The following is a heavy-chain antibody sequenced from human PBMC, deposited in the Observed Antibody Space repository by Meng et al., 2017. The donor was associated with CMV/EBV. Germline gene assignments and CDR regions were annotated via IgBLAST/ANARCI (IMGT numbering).Heavy chain of an antibody. J-gene: IGHJ4*02. CDR2: IIPILGIA. CDR3: ARGYSCSSTSCYTFVSN. D-gene: IGHD2-2*02. Sequence: SVKVSCKASEGTFSSYAISWVRQAPGQGLEWMGGIIPILGIANYAQKFQGRVTITADKSTSTAYMELSSLRSEDTAVYYSARGYSCSSTSCYTFVSNWGQGTLVTVSS. CDR1: EGTFSSYA. V-gene: IGHV1-69*10.